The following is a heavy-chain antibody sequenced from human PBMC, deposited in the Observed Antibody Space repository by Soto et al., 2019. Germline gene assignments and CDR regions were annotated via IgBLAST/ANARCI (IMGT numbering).Heavy chain of an antibody. J-gene: IGHJ3*02. CDR3: ARDNWNYVSAFDI. V-gene: IGHV3-33*01. CDR2: IWSDGSNK. Sequence: GGSLRLSCAASRFTFSNYAMHWVRQAPGKGLEWVAVIWSDGSNKYYADSVKGRFTISRDNSKNTLYLQMSSLRAEDTAVYYCARDNWNYVSAFDIWGQGTMVTVSS. CDR1: RFTFSNYA. D-gene: IGHD1-7*01.